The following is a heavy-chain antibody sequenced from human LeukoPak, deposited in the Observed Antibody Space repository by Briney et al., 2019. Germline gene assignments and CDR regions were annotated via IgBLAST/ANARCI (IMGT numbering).Heavy chain of an antibody. J-gene: IGHJ6*03. V-gene: IGHV4-59*11. CDR3: ARVGAAAAPYYYYYYMDV. CDR1: GGSTSSHY. Sequence: SETLSLTCTVSGGSTSSHYWSWIRQPPGKGLEWIGYIYYSGSTNYNPSLKSRVTISVDTSKNQFSLKLSSVTAADTAVYYCARVGAAAAPYYYYYYMDVWGKGTTVTVSS. CDR2: IYYSGST. D-gene: IGHD6-13*01.